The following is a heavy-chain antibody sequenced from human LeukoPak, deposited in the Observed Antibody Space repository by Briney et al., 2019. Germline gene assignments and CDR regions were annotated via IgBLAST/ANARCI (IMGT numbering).Heavy chain of an antibody. CDR3: ARRSVTIYYMDV. CDR2: ISSSGSTI. D-gene: IGHD4-11*01. V-gene: IGHV3-48*03. J-gene: IGHJ6*03. CDR1: GFTFSSYE. Sequence: GGSLRLSCAASGFTFSSYEMNWVRQAPGKGLEWVSYISSSGSTIYYADSVKGRFTISRDNAKNSLYLRMNSLRAEDTAVYYCARRSVTIYYMDVWGKGTTVTISS.